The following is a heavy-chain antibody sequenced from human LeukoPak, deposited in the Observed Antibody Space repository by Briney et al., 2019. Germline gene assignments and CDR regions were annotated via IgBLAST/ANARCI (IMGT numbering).Heavy chain of an antibody. Sequence: PGGSLRLSCAASGFTFSSYAMHWVRQAPGKGLEWVAVISYDGSNKYYADSVKGRFTISRDNSKNTLYLQMNSLRAEDTAVYYCARGYLAAGYNYYYYYMDVWGKGTTVTVSS. CDR2: ISYDGSNK. J-gene: IGHJ6*03. D-gene: IGHD6-13*01. CDR3: ARGYLAAGYNYYYYYMDV. CDR1: GFTFSSYA. V-gene: IGHV3-30*04.